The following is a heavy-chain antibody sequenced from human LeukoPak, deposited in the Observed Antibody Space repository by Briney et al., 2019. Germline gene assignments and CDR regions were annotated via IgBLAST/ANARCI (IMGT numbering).Heavy chain of an antibody. CDR1: GFTFSSYW. Sequence: GGSLRLSCAASGFTFSSYWMHWVRQVPGKGLVWVSRIDTGGSTILYADSVRGRFTISRDNAKNTLYLQMNSLRVEDTAMYYCARVGREYSSSSPPDYWGQGTLVTVSS. V-gene: IGHV3-74*01. D-gene: IGHD6-6*01. CDR3: ARVGREYSSSSPPDY. J-gene: IGHJ4*02. CDR2: IDTGGSTI.